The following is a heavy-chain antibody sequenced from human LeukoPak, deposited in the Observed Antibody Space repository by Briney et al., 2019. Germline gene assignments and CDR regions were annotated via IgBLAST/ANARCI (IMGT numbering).Heavy chain of an antibody. CDR1: GFTFRNYY. CDR2: ISGDGSSI. CDR3: ARSSNGVYIQ. V-gene: IGHV3-74*01. D-gene: IGHD2-8*01. J-gene: IGHJ4*02. Sequence: LPGGSLRLSCVASGFTFRNYYMHWVRQVPGKGLVWVSRISGDGSSIFYADSVKGRFTISRDNAKNLLYVQMNSLRADDSAVYYCARSSNGVYIQWGQGTLVTVSS.